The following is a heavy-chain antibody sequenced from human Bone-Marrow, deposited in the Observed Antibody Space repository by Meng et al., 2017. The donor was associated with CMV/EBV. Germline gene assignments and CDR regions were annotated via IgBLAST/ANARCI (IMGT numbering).Heavy chain of an antibody. D-gene: IGHD1-1*01. Sequence: SSVKVSCQASVGTFSKYAISWVRQAPGQGLEWMGGIIPIFGTAHYAQKFQGRVTITTDEATSTAYMELSSLRSEDTDVYYCARDSSTENYYHFGVDVWGQGTTVTVSS. CDR2: IIPIFGTA. V-gene: IGHV1-69*05. CDR3: ARDSSTENYYHFGVDV. CDR1: VGTFSKYA. J-gene: IGHJ6*02.